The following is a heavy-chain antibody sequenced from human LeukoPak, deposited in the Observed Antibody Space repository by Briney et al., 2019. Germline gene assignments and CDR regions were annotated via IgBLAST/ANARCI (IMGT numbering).Heavy chain of an antibody. Sequence: PSETLSLTCTVSGGSISSSSYYWGWIRQPPGKGLEWIGSIYYTGSTYYNPSLKSRVTISVDTSKNQFSLKLSSVTAADTAVYYCARINWNELDYWGQGTVVTVSS. V-gene: IGHV4-39*01. D-gene: IGHD1-20*01. CDR3: ARINWNELDY. J-gene: IGHJ4*02. CDR1: GGSISSSSYY. CDR2: IYYTGST.